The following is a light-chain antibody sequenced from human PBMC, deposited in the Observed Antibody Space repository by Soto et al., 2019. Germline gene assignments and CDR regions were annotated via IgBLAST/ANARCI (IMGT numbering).Light chain of an antibody. CDR3: QQYNNWSWT. Sequence: EIVLTQSPATLSVSPGERATLSCRASQSVSSNLAWYQQKPGQAPRLLIYGASTRATGIPARFSGSGSGTEFTLTIRSLQSEDFAVYYCQQYNNWSWTFGQGTKVDIK. CDR2: GAS. V-gene: IGKV3-15*01. CDR1: QSVSSN. J-gene: IGKJ1*01.